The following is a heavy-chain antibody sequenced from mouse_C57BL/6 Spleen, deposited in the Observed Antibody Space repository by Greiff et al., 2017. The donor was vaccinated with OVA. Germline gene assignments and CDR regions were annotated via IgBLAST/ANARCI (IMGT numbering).Heavy chain of an antibody. CDR2: IDPENGDT. Sequence: VQLQQSGAELVRPGASVKLSCTASGFNIKDYYMHWVKQRPEQGLEWIGWIDPENGDTEYASKFQGKATITADTSSNTAYLQLSSLTSEDTAVYCCTGSSYRYFDVWGTGTTVTVSS. J-gene: IGHJ1*03. CDR3: TGSSYRYFDV. CDR1: GFNIKDYY. D-gene: IGHD1-1*01. V-gene: IGHV14-4*01.